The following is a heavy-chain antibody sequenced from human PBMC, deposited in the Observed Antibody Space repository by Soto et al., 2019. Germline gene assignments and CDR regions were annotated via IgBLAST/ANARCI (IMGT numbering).Heavy chain of an antibody. D-gene: IGHD3-16*01. CDR3: ARVGGVAARTFDY. CDR2: LYYSDNT. Sequence: WETLSLTCTVSGGSISPFYWSWVRQPPGKGLEWIGYLYYSDNTNYNPSLKSRVTISVDASKNQVSLRLTSVTAADTAVYYCARVGGVAARTFDYWGQGTVVTVSS. J-gene: IGHJ4*02. V-gene: IGHV4-59*01. CDR1: GGSISPFY.